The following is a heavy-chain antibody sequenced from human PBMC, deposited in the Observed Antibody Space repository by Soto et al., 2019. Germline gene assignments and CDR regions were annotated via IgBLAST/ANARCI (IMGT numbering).Heavy chain of an antibody. J-gene: IGHJ6*03. D-gene: IGHD6-6*01. CDR2: IKQDGGEK. Sequence: GGSLRPSCAASGFTFSIYLLSWDRQAPGKWLEWVANIKQDGGEKYYVDSVKGRFTISRDNAKNSLYLQMNSLRVEDTAVYYCAKAQGSSTYYYYYMDVWGKGT. CDR3: AKAQGSSTYYYYYMDV. V-gene: IGHV3-7*01. CDR1: GFTFSIYL.